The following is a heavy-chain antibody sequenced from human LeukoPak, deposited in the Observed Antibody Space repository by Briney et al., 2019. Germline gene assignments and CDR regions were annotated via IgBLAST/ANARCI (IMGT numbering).Heavy chain of an antibody. CDR1: GGSFSGYY. CDR2: INHSGPT. V-gene: IGHV4-34*01. D-gene: IGHD3/OR15-3a*01. J-gene: IGHJ4*02. CDR3: ARGGLANYFDY. Sequence: SETLSLTCVVYGGSFSGYYWSWIRQPSRKGLEWIGEINHSGPTNYNPSLKSRVTISVDTSKNQFSLKLTSVTAADTAVYYCARGGLANYFDYWGQGTLVPVSS.